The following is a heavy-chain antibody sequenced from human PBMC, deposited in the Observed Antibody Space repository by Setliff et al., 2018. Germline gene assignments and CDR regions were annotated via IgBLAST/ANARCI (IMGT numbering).Heavy chain of an antibody. CDR1: GFTFSNYW. J-gene: IGHJ4*02. Sequence: PGGSLRLSCAASGFTFSNYWMSWVRQAPGKGLEWVANIKEDGSEKYYVDSVKGRFTISRDNAKNSLYLQMNSLRAEDTAVYYCARRHIGVIIGYYFDYWGQGTLVTVSS. V-gene: IGHV3-7*03. CDR3: ARRHIGVIIGYYFDY. CDR2: IKEDGSEK. D-gene: IGHD3-3*01.